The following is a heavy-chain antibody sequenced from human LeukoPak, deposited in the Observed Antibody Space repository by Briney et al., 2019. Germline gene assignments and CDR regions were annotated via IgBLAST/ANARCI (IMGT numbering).Heavy chain of an antibody. J-gene: IGHJ3*02. CDR1: GFTFSSYA. CDR2: ISGSGGST. CDR3: AKSDVVVPAARRVWGAFDI. D-gene: IGHD2-2*01. V-gene: IGHV3-23*01. Sequence: GGSLRLSCAASGFTFSSYAMSWFRRAPGKGVEWVSAISGSGGSTYYADSVKGRFTISRDTSKNTLYLQMNSLRAEDTAVYYCAKSDVVVPAARRVWGAFDIWGQGTMVTVSS.